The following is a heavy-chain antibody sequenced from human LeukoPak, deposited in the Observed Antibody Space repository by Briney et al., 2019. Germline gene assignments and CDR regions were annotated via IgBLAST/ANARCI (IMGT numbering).Heavy chain of an antibody. V-gene: IGHV1-18*01. CDR2: ISAYNGNT. J-gene: IGHJ4*02. CDR1: GYTFTGYG. Sequence: ASVKVSCKASGYTFTGYGISWVRQAPGQGLEWMGWISAYNGNTNYAQKLQGRVTMTTDTSTSTAYMELRSLRSDDTAVYYCARVAGYCSGGSCYVCDYWGQGTLVTVSS. D-gene: IGHD2-15*01. CDR3: ARVAGYCSGGSCYVCDY.